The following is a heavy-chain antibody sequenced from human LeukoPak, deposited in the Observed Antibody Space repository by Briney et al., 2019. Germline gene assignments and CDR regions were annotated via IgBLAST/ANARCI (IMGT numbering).Heavy chain of an antibody. J-gene: IGHJ4*02. CDR3: AKVLVSGYYYDY. V-gene: IGHV3-23*01. CDR1: GFTFGTTA. Sequence: GGSLRLSCAASGFTFGTTAMSWVRQAPGKGLEWVSTISGYGASTYYADSVKGRFTISRDNSRNTVYLQMNSLRAEDTALYYCAKVLVSGYYYDYWGQGTLVTVSS. D-gene: IGHD3-22*01. CDR2: ISGYGAST.